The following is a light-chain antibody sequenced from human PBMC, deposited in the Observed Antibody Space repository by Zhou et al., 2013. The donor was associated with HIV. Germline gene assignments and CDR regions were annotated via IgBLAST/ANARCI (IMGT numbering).Light chain of an antibody. V-gene: IGKV3-20*01. J-gene: IGKJ2*04. Sequence: DTVLTQSPGTLSLSPGERATLSCRASQSFSTSSLAWYQQKPGQAPKLLIYGASNRATGIPDRFSGSGSGTDFTLIISRLEPEDSALYYCQQYGSSPCSFGQGTKLEIK. CDR1: QSFSTSS. CDR2: GAS. CDR3: QQYGSSPCS.